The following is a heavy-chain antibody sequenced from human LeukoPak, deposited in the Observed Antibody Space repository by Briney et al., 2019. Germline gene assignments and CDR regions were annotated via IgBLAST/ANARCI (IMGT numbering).Heavy chain of an antibody. CDR1: GFTFNTYW. CDR3: VRDKGGRSGAIYYDAFDV. D-gene: IGHD1-26*01. V-gene: IGHV3-7*01. Sequence: SGGSLRLSCAASGFTFNTYWMIWVRQAPGKGLEWVANIDQGGSTKYYVDSLKGRFTISRDNAKNSLYLQMSSLRAEDTAVYYCVRDKGGRSGAIYYDAFDVWGQGTMVTVSS. CDR2: IDQGGSTK. J-gene: IGHJ3*01.